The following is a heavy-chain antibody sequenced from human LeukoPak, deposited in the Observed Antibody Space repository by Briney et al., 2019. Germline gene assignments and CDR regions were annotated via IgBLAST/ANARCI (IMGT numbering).Heavy chain of an antibody. CDR3: ARDGGIGLDY. Sequence: GSLRLSCVASGYTFSSYGMHWVRQAPGKGLQWVAVIWYDESKKYYTDSVTGRFTISRDVSKNRLYLQMNSLRAEDSAMYYCARDGGIGLDYWGQGTLVTVSS. J-gene: IGHJ4*02. CDR1: GYTFSSYG. V-gene: IGHV3-33*01. CDR2: IWYDESKK. D-gene: IGHD2-21*01.